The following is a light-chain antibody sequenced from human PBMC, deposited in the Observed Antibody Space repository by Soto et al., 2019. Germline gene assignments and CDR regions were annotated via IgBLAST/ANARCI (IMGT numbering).Light chain of an antibody. Sequence: QSVLTQSPSASASLGASVKLTCTLSSVHSSYAIAWHQQQPEKGPRYLMKLNSDGSHSKGDGIPDRFSGSSSGAERYLTISSLQSEDEADYYCQTWGTGNVVFGGGTKLTVL. CDR1: SVHSSYA. V-gene: IGLV4-69*01. CDR2: LNSDGSH. CDR3: QTWGTGNVV. J-gene: IGLJ2*01.